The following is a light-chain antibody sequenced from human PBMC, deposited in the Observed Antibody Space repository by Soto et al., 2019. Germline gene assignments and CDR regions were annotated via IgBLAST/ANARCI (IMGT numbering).Light chain of an antibody. CDR3: QQYGSTRWT. CDR1: QRVGSNY. J-gene: IGKJ1*01. Sequence: VLTLTQGNLSFSPGQGYMHSCSSSQRVGSNYLAWYQQNPGQPPRLLIHGASSRATGIPDRFSGSGSGTDFTLTISRLEPEDFAVFYCQQYGSTRWTFGQGTKVDIK. V-gene: IGKV3-20*01. CDR2: GAS.